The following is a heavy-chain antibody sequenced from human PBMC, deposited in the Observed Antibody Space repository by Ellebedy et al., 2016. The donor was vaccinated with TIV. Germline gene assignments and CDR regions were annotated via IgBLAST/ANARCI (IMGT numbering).Heavy chain of an antibody. D-gene: IGHD3-22*01. J-gene: IGHJ4*02. CDR1: GFTFSSYA. Sequence: GESLKISCAASGFTFSSYAMSWVRQAPGKGLEWVSTISHTGSRTYYADSVEGRFTISRDNSKKTLYLQMNSLRAEDTAIYYCVKGRGGGSDSSAPRYYFDSWGLGTLVTVSS. V-gene: IGHV3-23*01. CDR2: ISHTGSRT. CDR3: VKGRGGGSDSSAPRYYFDS.